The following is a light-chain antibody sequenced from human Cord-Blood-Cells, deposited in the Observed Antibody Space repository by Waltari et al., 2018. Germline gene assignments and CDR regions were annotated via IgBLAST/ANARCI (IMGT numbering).Light chain of an antibody. CDR1: SSDVCVYNS. J-gene: IGLJ1*01. CDR3: SSYTSSSTYV. V-gene: IGLV2-14*01. Sequence: QSALTQPASVSGSPGQSITISCTGHSSDVCVYNSFSCYQQHPGKAPKLMIYEVSNRPSGVSNRFSGSKSGNTASLTISGLQAEDEADYYCSSYTSSSTYVFGTGTKVTVL. CDR2: EVS.